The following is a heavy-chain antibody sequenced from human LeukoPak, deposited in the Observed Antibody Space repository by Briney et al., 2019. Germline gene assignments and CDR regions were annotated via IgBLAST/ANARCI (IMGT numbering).Heavy chain of an antibody. Sequence: SETLSLTCAVSSGSISSGNWWSWVRQPPGKGLEWIGEIYHSGSTNYNPSLKSRVTISVDKSKNQFSLKLNSVTAADTAEYYCARDRYGSGTAFDYWGQGTLVTVSS. D-gene: IGHD3-10*01. V-gene: IGHV4-4*02. J-gene: IGHJ4*02. CDR2: IYHSGST. CDR3: ARDRYGSGTAFDY. CDR1: SGSISSGNW.